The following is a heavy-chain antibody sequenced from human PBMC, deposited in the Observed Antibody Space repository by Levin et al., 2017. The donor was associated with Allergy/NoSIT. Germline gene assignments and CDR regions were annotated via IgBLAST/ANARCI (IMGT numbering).Heavy chain of an antibody. Sequence: SETLSLTCAVYGGSFSGYYWSWIRQPPGKGLEWIGEINHSGSTNYNPSLKSRVTISVDTSKNQFSLKLSSVTAADTAVYYCARGLSWTTVDWFDPWGQGTLVTVSS. V-gene: IGHV4-34*01. J-gene: IGHJ5*02. CDR1: GGSFSGYY. CDR2: INHSGST. CDR3: ARGLSWTTVDWFDP. D-gene: IGHD4-23*01.